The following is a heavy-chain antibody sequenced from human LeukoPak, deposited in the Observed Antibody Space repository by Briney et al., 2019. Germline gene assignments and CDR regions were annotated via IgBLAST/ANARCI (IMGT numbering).Heavy chain of an antibody. V-gene: IGHV4-59*11. CDR3: ARSERRAQKDTYYNHYYYMDV. D-gene: IGHD6-25*01. CDR1: GGSISSHY. CDR2: IYFNGYT. J-gene: IGHJ6*03. Sequence: SETLSLTCVVSGGSISSHYWSWIRQPPGRGLEWIGFIYFNGYTNYNPSFKTRVTISVDTSNNQFSLRLSSVTAADTAVYYCARSERRAQKDTYYNHYYYMDVWGKGTTVTVSS.